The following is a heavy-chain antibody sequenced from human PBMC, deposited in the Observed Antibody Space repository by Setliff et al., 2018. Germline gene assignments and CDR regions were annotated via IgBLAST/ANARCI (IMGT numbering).Heavy chain of an antibody. CDR1: GYTFTGYY. J-gene: IGHJ3*02. V-gene: IGHV1-46*03. CDR2: INPNSGGT. D-gene: IGHD3-3*01. CDR3: ARDRFYNSWSGTSITAPHDAFDI. Sequence: ASVKVSCKASGYTFTGYYIHWVRQAPGQGLEYMGWINPNSGGTRYAQKFQGRVTMTRDTSTSTVYLEVSSLRSEDTAVYFCARDRFYNSWSGTSITAPHDAFDIWGQGTMVTVSS.